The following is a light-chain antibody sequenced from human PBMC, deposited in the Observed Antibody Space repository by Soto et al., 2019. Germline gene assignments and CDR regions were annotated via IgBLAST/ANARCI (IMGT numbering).Light chain of an antibody. CDR3: CSYTSSSTLL. CDR1: SRDVGGYDY. CDR2: DVT. J-gene: IGLJ2*01. V-gene: IGLV2-14*01. Sequence: QAALTQPASVSGSPGQSITISCTGTSRDVGGYDYVSWYQQHPGKAPKLMIYDVTYRPSGVSNRFSGSKSGNTASLTISGLPAEDEADYYCCSYTSSSTLLFGGGTKLTVL.